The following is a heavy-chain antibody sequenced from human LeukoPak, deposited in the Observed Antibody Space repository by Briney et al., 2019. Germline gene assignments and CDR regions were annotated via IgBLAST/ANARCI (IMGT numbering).Heavy chain of an antibody. CDR1: GFTFSSYW. V-gene: IGHV3-21*01. D-gene: IGHD3-22*01. CDR3: ARDWYYYHSSGYSESYYFDS. Sequence: GGSLRLSCAASGFTFSSYWMNCVRQAPGKGREWVSSISRRSSYIYYADSVKGRFTISRDNAKNSLYLQMNSLRAEDTAVYYCARDWYYYHSSGYSESYYFDSWGQGTLVTVSS. J-gene: IGHJ4*02. CDR2: ISRRSSYI.